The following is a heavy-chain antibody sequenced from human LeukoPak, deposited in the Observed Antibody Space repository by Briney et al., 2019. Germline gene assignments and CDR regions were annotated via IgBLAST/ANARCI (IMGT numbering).Heavy chain of an antibody. Sequence: ASVKVSCKASGYTFTGYYMHWVRQAPGQGLEWMGWINPNSGGTNYAQKFQGRVTMTEDTSTDTAYMELSSLRSEDTAVYYCATARIAARPGPWTEGFDPWGQGTLVTVSS. D-gene: IGHD6-6*01. J-gene: IGHJ5*02. CDR1: GYTFTGYY. CDR2: INPNSGGT. V-gene: IGHV1-2*02. CDR3: ATARIAARPGPWTEGFDP.